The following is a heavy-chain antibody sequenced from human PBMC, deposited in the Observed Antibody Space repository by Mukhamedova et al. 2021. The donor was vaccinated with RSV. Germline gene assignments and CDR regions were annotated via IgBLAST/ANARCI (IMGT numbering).Heavy chain of an antibody. V-gene: IGHV3-9*01. Sequence: GLEWVSGISWNSGSIGYADSVKGRFTISRDNAKNSLYLQMNSLRAEDTALYYCAKGGYSYFDYSGQGTLVTASS. CDR2: ISWNSGSI. D-gene: IGHD5-18*01. J-gene: IGHJ4*02. CDR3: AKGGYSYFDY.